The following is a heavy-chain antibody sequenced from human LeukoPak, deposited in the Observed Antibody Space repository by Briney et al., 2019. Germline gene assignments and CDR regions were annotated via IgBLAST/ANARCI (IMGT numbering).Heavy chain of an antibody. CDR3: AKDLYSSLSGSEVFDI. J-gene: IGHJ3*02. V-gene: IGHV1-18*01. Sequence: ASVKVSCKTSGYLFISYGINWVRQAPGQGLEWMGWIIGHTGRATYAQKFQDRLTMTSDVPTTTAYMELTGLRFNDTAVYFCAKDLYSSLSGSEVFDIWGQGTRVTV. D-gene: IGHD3-10*01. CDR2: IIGHTGRA. CDR1: GYLFISYG.